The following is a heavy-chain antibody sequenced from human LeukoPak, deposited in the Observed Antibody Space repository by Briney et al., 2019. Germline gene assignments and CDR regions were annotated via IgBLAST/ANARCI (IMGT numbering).Heavy chain of an antibody. Sequence: SETLSLTCTVSGGSISSYYWSWIRQPAGKGLEWIGRIYTSGSTNYNPSLKSRVTMSVDTSKNQFPLKLSSVTAADTAVYYCASRLTYYYDSSGYQVDAFDIWGQGTMVTVSS. J-gene: IGHJ3*02. CDR1: GGSISSYY. CDR3: ASRLTYYYDSSGYQVDAFDI. D-gene: IGHD3-22*01. CDR2: IYTSGST. V-gene: IGHV4-4*07.